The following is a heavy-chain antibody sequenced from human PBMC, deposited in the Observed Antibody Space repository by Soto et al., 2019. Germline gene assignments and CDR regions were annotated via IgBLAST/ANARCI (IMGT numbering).Heavy chain of an antibody. CDR2: ISYDGSNK. CDR3: AKDPTYYDILTGYYIAGYFDD. CDR1: GFTFSSYG. V-gene: IGHV3-30*18. D-gene: IGHD3-9*01. Sequence: GGSLRLSCAASGFTFSSYGMHWVRQAPGKGLEWVAVISYDGSNKYYADSVKGRFTISRDNSKNTLYLQMNSLRAEDTAVYYCAKDPTYYDILTGYYIAGYFDDRGQGTLVTVSS. J-gene: IGHJ4*02.